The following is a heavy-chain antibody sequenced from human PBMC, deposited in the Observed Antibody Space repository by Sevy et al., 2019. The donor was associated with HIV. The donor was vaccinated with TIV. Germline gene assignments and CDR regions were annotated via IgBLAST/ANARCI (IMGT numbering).Heavy chain of an antibody. Sequence: GGSLRLSCAASGFTFSSYWMSWVRQAPGKGLEWVANIKQDGSEKYYVDSVKGRFTISRDNAKNSLYLQMNSLRAEDTAVYYCVTLDYYDNTGSHPGYFDYWGQGTLVTVSS. J-gene: IGHJ4*02. D-gene: IGHD3-22*01. CDR2: IKQDGSEK. CDR1: GFTFSSYW. CDR3: VTLDYYDNTGSHPGYFDY. V-gene: IGHV3-7*01.